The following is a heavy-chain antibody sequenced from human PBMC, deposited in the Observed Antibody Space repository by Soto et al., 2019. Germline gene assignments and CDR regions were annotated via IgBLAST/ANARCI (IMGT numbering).Heavy chain of an antibody. J-gene: IGHJ6*02. CDR1: GGTFSSYA. D-gene: IGHD1-26*01. CDR3: ASLAFIVGATMGMRYYFYGMDV. CDR2: IIPIFGTA. Sequence: SVKVSCKASGGTFSSYAISWVRQAPGQGLEWMGGIIPIFGTANYAQKFQGRVTITADESTSTAYMELSSLRSEDTAVYYCASLAFIVGATMGMRYYFYGMDVWGQGTTVTVS. V-gene: IGHV1-69*13.